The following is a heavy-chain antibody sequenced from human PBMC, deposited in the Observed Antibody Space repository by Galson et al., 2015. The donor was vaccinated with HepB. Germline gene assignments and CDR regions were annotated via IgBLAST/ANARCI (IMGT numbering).Heavy chain of an antibody. CDR3: AREGPKEYSSSSQLEIRNYYGMDV. Sequence: SLRLSCAASGFTFSRYWMSWVRQTRAKGLEWVANINRDGSEKYYVDSVKGRFTISRDNAKNSLYLQMNSLRAADTAVYYCAREGPKEYSSSSQLEIRNYYGMDVWGKGTTVAVSS. D-gene: IGHD6-6*01. V-gene: IGHV3-7*01. CDR1: GFTFSRYW. CDR2: INRDGSEK. J-gene: IGHJ6*04.